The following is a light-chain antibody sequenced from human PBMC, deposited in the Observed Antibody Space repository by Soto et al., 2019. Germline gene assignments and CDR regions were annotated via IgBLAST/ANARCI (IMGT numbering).Light chain of an antibody. CDR1: SGHSSYT. CDR2: LNSDGSH. V-gene: IGLV4-69*01. Sequence: QPALTQSPSASASLGASVKFTCTLSSGHSSYTIAWHQQQPEKGPRYLMKLNSDGSHNKGDGIPDRFSGSSSGAERYLTISSLQSEDEADYYCQTWGSGIVVFGGGTKLTVL. CDR3: QTWGSGIVV. J-gene: IGLJ2*01.